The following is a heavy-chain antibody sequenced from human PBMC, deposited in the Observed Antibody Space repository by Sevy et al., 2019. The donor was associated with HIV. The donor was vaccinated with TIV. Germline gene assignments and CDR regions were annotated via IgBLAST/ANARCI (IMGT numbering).Heavy chain of an antibody. CDR1: GFTFSNAW. CDR2: IKSKTDGGTT. CDR3: TTGVPIFGVVINYYYYYMDV. D-gene: IGHD3-3*01. Sequence: LGGSLRLSCAASGFTFSNAWMSWVRQAPGKGLEWVGRIKSKTDGGTTDYAAPVKGRFTISRDDSKNTLYLQMNSLKTEDTAVYYCTTGVPIFGVVINYYYYYMDVWGKGTTVTVSS. J-gene: IGHJ6*03. V-gene: IGHV3-15*01.